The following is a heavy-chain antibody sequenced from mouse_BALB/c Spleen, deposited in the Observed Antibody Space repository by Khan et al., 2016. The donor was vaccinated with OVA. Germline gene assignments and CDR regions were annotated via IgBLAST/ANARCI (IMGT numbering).Heavy chain of an antibody. J-gene: IGHJ2*01. V-gene: IGHV3-1*02. D-gene: IGHD1-1*01. Sequence: EVQLQESGPDLVKPSQSLSLTCTVTGSSITSGNSWHWIRQFPGNKLEWMGYIHYSGITNYNPSLKSRISITRDTSKNQFFLQLNTVTTEDTATYCLASFGSSPAFAYWGQGTPLTVSA. CDR3: ASFGSSPAFAY. CDR2: IHYSGIT. CDR1: GSSITSGNS.